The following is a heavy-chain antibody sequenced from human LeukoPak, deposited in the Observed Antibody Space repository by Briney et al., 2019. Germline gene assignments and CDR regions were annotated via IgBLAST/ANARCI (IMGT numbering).Heavy chain of an antibody. CDR2: IDWDDDK. Sequence: SGPTLVKPTQTLTLTCTFSGFSLSTSGMCVSWIRQPPGKALEWLARIDWDDDKYYSTSLKTRLTISKDTSKNQVVLTMTNMDPVDTATYYCARGYYYDSSGYSFDYWGQGTLVTVSS. CDR3: ARGYYYDSSGYSFDY. V-gene: IGHV2-70*11. D-gene: IGHD3-22*01. J-gene: IGHJ4*02. CDR1: GFSLSTSGMC.